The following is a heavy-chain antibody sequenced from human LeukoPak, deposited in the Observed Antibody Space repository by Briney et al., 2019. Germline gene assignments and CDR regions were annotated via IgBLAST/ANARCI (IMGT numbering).Heavy chain of an antibody. D-gene: IGHD5-24*01. CDR3: TGEKHGSPRH. V-gene: IGHV4-39*07. J-gene: IGHJ4*02. Sequence: SETLSLICTVSRGSVSSCTYYWSWVRQPPGKGLEWVASIYYTRSTYYNSSLNSRVTISLDKCKNEFFLTMTSVAAADPAVYFCTGEKHGSPRHWGQGTQVTVS. CDR1: RGSVSSCTYY. CDR2: IYYTRST.